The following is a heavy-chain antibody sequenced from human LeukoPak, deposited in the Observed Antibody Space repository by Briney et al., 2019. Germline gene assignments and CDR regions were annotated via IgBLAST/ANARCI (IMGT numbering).Heavy chain of an antibody. CDR2: IIPIFGTA. CDR3: ARGIRPERYYPYSSSWYAAYYFDY. CDR1: GGTFSSYA. D-gene: IGHD6-13*01. V-gene: IGHV1-69*01. Sequence: SVKVSCKASGGTFSSYAISWVRQAPGQGLEWMGGIIPIFGTANYAQKFQGRVTITADESTSTAYMELSSLRSEDTAVYYCARGIRPERYYPYSSSWYAAYYFDYWGQGTLVTVSS. J-gene: IGHJ4*02.